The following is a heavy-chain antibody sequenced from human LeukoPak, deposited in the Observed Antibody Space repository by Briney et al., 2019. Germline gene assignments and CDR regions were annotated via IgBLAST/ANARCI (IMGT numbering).Heavy chain of an antibody. J-gene: IGHJ4*02. CDR3: ARGINYQFFLDN. Sequence: GGSLRLSCAVSEFTVSNNFMSWVRQAPGKGLEWASLIYSGGSTYYADSVKGRFTISRDNFKNTLYLQMNSLRAEDTAVYYCARGINYQFFLDNWGQGTLVAVSS. CDR2: IYSGGST. CDR1: EFTVSNNF. V-gene: IGHV3-66*01. D-gene: IGHD1-7*01.